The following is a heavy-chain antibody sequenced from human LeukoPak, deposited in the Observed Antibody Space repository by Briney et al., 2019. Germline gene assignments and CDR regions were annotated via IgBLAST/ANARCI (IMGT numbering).Heavy chain of an antibody. Sequence: ASVKVSCKASGYNFIGYYMHWVRQAPGQGLEWMGWINPNSGGTNYAQKFQGRVTMTRDTSISTAYMELSRLRSDDTAVYYCARDSELLWFGEFGDYWGQGTLVTVSS. D-gene: IGHD3-10*01. V-gene: IGHV1-2*02. CDR3: ARDSELLWFGEFGDY. CDR1: GYNFIGYY. J-gene: IGHJ4*02. CDR2: INPNSGGT.